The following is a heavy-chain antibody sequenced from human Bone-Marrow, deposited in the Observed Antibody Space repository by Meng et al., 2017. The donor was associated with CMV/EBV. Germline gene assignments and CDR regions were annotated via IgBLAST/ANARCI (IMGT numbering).Heavy chain of an antibody. CDR3: VRDRLYCSSPNCYII. CDR1: GGSFSGYY. V-gene: IGHV4-34*01. CDR2: INHSGST. Sequence: SETLSLTCAVYGGSFSGYYWSWIRQPPGKGLEWIGEINHSGSTNYNPSLRSRVTVSVDTSKNQFSLKLTSVTAADTAVYYCVRDRLYCSSPNCYIIWAQGTLVTVSS. J-gene: IGHJ4*02. D-gene: IGHD2-2*02.